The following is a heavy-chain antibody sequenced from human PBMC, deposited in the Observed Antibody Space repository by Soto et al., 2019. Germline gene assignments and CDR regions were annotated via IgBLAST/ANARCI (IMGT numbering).Heavy chain of an antibody. CDR2: IFSNDEK. D-gene: IGHD3-9*01. J-gene: IGHJ5*02. Sequence: QVTLKESGPVLVKPTETLTLTCTVSGFSLSNARMGVSWIRQPPGKALEWLAHIFSNDEKSYSTSLKSRLTISKDTSKSQVVLTMTNMDPVDTATYYCARIGFAYYDILTGYHLPNWFDPWGQGTLVTVSS. CDR1: GFSLSNARMG. V-gene: IGHV2-26*01. CDR3: ARIGFAYYDILTGYHLPNWFDP.